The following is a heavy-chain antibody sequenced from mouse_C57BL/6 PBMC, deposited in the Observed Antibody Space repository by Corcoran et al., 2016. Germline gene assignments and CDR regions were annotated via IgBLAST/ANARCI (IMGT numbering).Heavy chain of an antibody. CDR3: ARNWYYDYEYYYAMDY. J-gene: IGHJ4*01. CDR1: GYTFTGYW. Sequence: QVQLQQSGAELMKPGASVKLSCKATGYTFTGYWIEWVKQRPGHGLEWIGEILPGSGSTNYNEKFKGKATFTADTSSNTAYMQLSSLTTEDSAIYYCARNWYYDYEYYYAMDYWGQGTSVTVSS. D-gene: IGHD2-4*01. CDR2: ILPGSGST. V-gene: IGHV1-9*01.